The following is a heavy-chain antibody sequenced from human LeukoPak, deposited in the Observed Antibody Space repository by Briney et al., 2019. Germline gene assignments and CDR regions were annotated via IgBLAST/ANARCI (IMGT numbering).Heavy chain of an antibody. CDR2: ISYDGSNK. CDR1: GFSLSSYG. J-gene: IGHJ4*02. V-gene: IGHV3-30*18. D-gene: IGHD2/OR15-2a*01. Sequence: PGGSLRLSCAASGFSLSSYGMHWVRQAPGKGLEWVAVISYDGSNKYYADSVKGRFTISRGNSKNTLYLQMNSLRAEDTAVYYCAKPVTPRIGNTDDYWGQGTLVTVSS. CDR3: AKPVTPRIGNTDDY.